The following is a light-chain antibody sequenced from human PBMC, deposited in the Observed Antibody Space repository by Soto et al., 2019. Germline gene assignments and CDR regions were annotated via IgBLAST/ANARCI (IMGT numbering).Light chain of an antibody. CDR3: QQPNSFPLT. V-gene: IGKV1D-12*01. J-gene: IGKJ4*01. CDR2: ASS. Sequence: DIKMTQSPSSVSASVGDRVTITCRASQVISNWLAWYQQKPGKAPKLLIYASSSLPSGVPSRFNRSGSGTDFTLTISSRQPEDFATYYCQQPNSFPLTFGRGTNVEIK. CDR1: QVISNW.